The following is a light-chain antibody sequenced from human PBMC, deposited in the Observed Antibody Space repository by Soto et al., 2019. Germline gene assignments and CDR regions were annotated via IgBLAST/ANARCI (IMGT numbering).Light chain of an antibody. CDR2: EVT. CDR3: NSYTTLSNRV. CDR1: STDIGAYNY. Sequence: QSVLTQPASVSGSPGQSITISCTGTSTDIGAYNYVSWYQQHPGKAPKLLIYEVTNRPSGVSNRFSGSKSGNTASLTISGLQAEDDANYYCNSYTTLSNRVFGTGTRSPS. V-gene: IGLV2-14*01. J-gene: IGLJ1*01.